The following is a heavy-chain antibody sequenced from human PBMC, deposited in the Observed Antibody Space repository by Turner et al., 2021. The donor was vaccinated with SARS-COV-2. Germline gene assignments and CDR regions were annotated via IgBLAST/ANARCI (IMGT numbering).Heavy chain of an antibody. Sequence: QVQLQQWGAGLLKPSETLSLTCAVYGGSFSGYYWSWIRQPPGKGLEWIGTIYYSGNTYYNPSLKSRVTMSVHTSKNQFSLKLSSVTAADTAVYYCARRGAGYFGSGSYGYFDYWGQGTLVTVSS. J-gene: IGHJ4*02. CDR1: GGSFSGYY. D-gene: IGHD3-10*01. V-gene: IGHV4-34*01. CDR2: IYYSGNT. CDR3: ARRGAGYFGSGSYGYFDY.